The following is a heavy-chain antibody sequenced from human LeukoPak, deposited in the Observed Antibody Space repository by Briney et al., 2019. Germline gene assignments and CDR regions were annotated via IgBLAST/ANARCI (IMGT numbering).Heavy chain of an antibody. V-gene: IGHV4-61*01. Sequence: SETLSLTCTVSGGSVNSGSYFWSWIRQPPGKGLEWIGYIQNSARTNYNPSLESRVTISVDSSKAQFSLRLSSVTAADTAVYYCATDYSNFYGMDVWGQGTAVTVSS. CDR2: IQNSART. CDR1: GGSVNSGSYF. D-gene: IGHD4-11*01. CDR3: ATDYSNFYGMDV. J-gene: IGHJ6*02.